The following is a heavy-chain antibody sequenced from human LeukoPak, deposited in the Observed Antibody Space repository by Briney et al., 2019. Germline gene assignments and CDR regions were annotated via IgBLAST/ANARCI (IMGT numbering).Heavy chain of an antibody. CDR2: IKSKTDGGTT. J-gene: IGHJ4*02. CDR3: TTDEYYDSSGYYYGLEFDY. V-gene: IGHV3-15*01. Sequence: PGGSLRLSCAASGFIFSNAWMSWVRQAPGKGLEWVGRIKSKTDGGTTDYAAPVKGRFTISRDDSKNTLYLQMNSLKTEDTAVYSRTTDEYYDSSGYYYGLEFDYWGQGTLVTVSS. CDR1: GFIFSNAW. D-gene: IGHD3-22*01.